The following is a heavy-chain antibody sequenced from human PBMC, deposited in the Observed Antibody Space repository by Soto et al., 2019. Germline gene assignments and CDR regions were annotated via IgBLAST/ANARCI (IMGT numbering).Heavy chain of an antibody. J-gene: IGHJ4*02. CDR3: AKDGIAVAGVLLVY. CDR1: GFTLSSYA. V-gene: IGHV3-23*01. D-gene: IGHD6-19*01. CDR2: ISGSGGST. Sequence: PGGSLRPSCAASGFTLSSYAMSWFRQAPGKGLEWVSAISGSGGSTYYADSVKGRFTISRDNSKNTLYLQMNSLRAEDTAVYYCAKDGIAVAGVLLVYWGQGTLVTVSS.